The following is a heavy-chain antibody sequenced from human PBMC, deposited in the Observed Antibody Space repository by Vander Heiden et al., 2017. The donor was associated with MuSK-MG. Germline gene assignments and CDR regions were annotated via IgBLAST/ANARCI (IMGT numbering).Heavy chain of an antibody. CDR1: GFPFSSYG. CDR3: ANSVRGVKDFDY. V-gene: IGHV3-30*18. D-gene: IGHD3-10*01. J-gene: IGHJ4*02. CDR2: ISYDGSNK. Sequence: QVQLVEPGGGVVQPGRSLRLSCAASGFPFSSYGLHWVRQAPGKGLEWLAVISYDGSNKYYADSVKGRFTISRDNSKNTLYLQMNSLRAEDTAVYYCANSVRGVKDFDYWGQGTLVTVSS.